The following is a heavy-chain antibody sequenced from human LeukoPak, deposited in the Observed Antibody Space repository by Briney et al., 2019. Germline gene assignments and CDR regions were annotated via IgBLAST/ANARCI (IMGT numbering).Heavy chain of an antibody. CDR2: IYPRDSDT. J-gene: IGHJ4*02. CDR1: GNTFTHQW. D-gene: IGHD3-10*01. V-gene: IGHV5-51*01. Sequence: GESLKISCKASGNTFTHQWIGWVRQKSGSGLEWMEIIYPRDSDTRYSPSFQGHVSISADTSINTAYLEWSRLEASDTAIYYCARHSDVIGAIWGQGTLVTVSS. CDR3: ARHSDVIGAI.